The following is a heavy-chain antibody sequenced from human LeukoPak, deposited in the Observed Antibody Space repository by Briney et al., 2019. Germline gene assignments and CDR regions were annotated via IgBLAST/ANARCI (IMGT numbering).Heavy chain of an antibody. CDR1: GYTFTSYD. J-gene: IGHJ6*03. Sequence: ASVKVSCKASGYTFTSYDINWVRQATGQGLEWMGWMNPNSGNTGYAQEFQGRVTMTRNTSISTAYMELSSLRSEDTAVYYCARSVTAAANYYYMDVWGKGTTVTVSS. CDR3: ARSVTAAANYYYMDV. D-gene: IGHD6-13*01. CDR2: MNPNSGNT. V-gene: IGHV1-8*01.